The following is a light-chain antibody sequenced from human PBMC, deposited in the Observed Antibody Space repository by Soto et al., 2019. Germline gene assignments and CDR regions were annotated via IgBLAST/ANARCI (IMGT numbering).Light chain of an antibody. CDR2: DVS. CDR3: HQRYNWPRVT. Sequence: ESVLTQSPTTLSLSQGERVTLXXRARQSVSNSLAWYQQKPGQPPRLLXYDVSNRATGIPARFSGSGSGTDFTLTITSLEPEDFAVYFCHQRYNWPRVTFGQGTRLEIK. CDR1: QSVSNS. J-gene: IGKJ5*01. V-gene: IGKV3-11*01.